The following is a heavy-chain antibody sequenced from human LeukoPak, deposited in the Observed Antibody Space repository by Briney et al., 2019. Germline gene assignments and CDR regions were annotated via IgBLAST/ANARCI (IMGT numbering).Heavy chain of an antibody. CDR1: GFTFSSYW. J-gene: IGHJ4*02. CDR3: ARYYCGTSTTCYMFDF. V-gene: IGHV3-7*01. CDR2: IKQAASET. Sequence: GGSLRLSCAASGFTFSSYWMTWVRQAPGKGLEWVAIIKQAASETYYVGSGKGRFTISRDNAKNSLYLQMSSLRADDTAVYYCARYYCGTSTTCYMFDFWGQGTLVTVSS. D-gene: IGHD2-2*01.